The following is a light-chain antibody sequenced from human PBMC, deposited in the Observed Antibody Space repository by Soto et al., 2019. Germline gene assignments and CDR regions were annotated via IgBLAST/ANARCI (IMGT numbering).Light chain of an antibody. CDR1: QSVSTRY. J-gene: IGKJ1*01. CDR2: AAS. V-gene: IGKV3-20*01. Sequence: EIVLTQSPGTLSLSPGERGTLSCRASQSVSTRYFAWYQQKPGQAPRLLIYAASFRATGTPDRFSGSGSGRDFTLTISRLEPEDVEVYYCQQSVQSQWTFGKGTK. CDR3: QQSVQSQWT.